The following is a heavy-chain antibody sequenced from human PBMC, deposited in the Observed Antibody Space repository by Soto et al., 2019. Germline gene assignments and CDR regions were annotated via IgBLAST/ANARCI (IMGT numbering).Heavy chain of an antibody. Sequence: EVQLLESGGGLVQPGGSLRLSCAASGFTFSSYAISWVRQAPGKGLEWVSAISGSGGSTYYADSVKGRFTISRDNSTNTLYLQMNSLRAEDTAVYYCAKETHYYDSSGYYSVFDYWGQGTLVTVSS. CDR1: GFTFSSYA. J-gene: IGHJ4*02. CDR3: AKETHYYDSSGYYSVFDY. V-gene: IGHV3-23*01. D-gene: IGHD3-22*01. CDR2: ISGSGGST.